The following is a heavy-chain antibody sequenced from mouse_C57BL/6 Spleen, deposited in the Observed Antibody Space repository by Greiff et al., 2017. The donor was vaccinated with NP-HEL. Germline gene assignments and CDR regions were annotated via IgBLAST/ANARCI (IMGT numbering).Heavy chain of an antibody. CDR1: GFNIKDDY. CDR2: IDPENGDT. CDR3: TTYDYPDY. D-gene: IGHD2-4*01. J-gene: IGHJ2*01. Sequence: VQLQQSGAELVRPGASVKLSCTASGFNIKDDYMHWVKQRPEQGREWIGWIDPENGDTEYASKFQGKATITADTSSNTAYLQLSSLTSEDTAVYYCTTYDYPDYWGQGTTLTVSS. V-gene: IGHV14-4*01.